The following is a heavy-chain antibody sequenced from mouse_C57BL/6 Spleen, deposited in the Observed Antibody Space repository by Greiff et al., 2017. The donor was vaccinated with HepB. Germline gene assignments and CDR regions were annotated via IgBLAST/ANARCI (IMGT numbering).Heavy chain of an antibody. CDR2: IWWDDDK. V-gene: IGHV8-8*01. D-gene: IGHD1-1*01. Sequence: QVTLKESGPGILQPSQTLSLTCSFSGFSLSTFGMGVGWIRQPSGKGLEWLAHIWWDDDKYYNPALKSRLTISKDTSNNQVFLKIANVDTADTATYYCARMILSTVESYWYFDVWGTGTTVTVSS. J-gene: IGHJ1*03. CDR1: GFSLSTFGMG. CDR3: ARMILSTVESYWYFDV.